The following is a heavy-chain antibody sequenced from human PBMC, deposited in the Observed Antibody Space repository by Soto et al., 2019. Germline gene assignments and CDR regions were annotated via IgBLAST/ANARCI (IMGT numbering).Heavy chain of an antibody. CDR2: IYYSGST. V-gene: IGHV4-30-4*01. D-gene: IGHD4-4*01. CDR1: GGSISSGDYY. Sequence: KPSETLSLTCTVSGGSISSGDYYWSWIRQPPGKGLEWIGYIYYSGSTYYNPSLKSRVTISVDTSKNQFSLKLSSVTAADTAVYYCARDRVTTRLGRSNWFDPWGQGTLVTVSS. J-gene: IGHJ5*02. CDR3: ARDRVTTRLGRSNWFDP.